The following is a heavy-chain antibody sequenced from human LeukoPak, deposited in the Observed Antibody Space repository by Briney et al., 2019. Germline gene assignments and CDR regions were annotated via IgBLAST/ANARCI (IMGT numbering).Heavy chain of an antibody. CDR1: GGSISSYY. CDR3: ARCSSGGFLARYYYYMDV. Sequence: SETLSLTCTVSGGSISSYYWSWIRQPPGKGLEWIGYIYYSGSTNYNPSLKSRVTISVDTSKNQFSLKLSSVTAADTAVYYCARCSSGGFLARYYYYMDVWGKGTTVTISS. V-gene: IGHV4-59*01. J-gene: IGHJ6*03. CDR2: IYYSGST. D-gene: IGHD3-10*02.